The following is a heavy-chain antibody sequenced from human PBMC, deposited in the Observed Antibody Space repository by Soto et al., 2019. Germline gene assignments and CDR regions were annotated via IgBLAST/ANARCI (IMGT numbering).Heavy chain of an antibody. Sequence: ASVKVSCKAYDFSFTSHGISWVRQAPGQGLEWMGWISLYNGNTNYAQQFQGRVTVTTDTSTSVAYMELSSLASQDTAVYYCARSEVIPEGCDYWGQGTLVTVSS. D-gene: IGHD2-2*02. CDR1: DFSFTSHG. CDR2: ISLYNGNT. J-gene: IGHJ4*02. V-gene: IGHV1-18*04. CDR3: ARSEVIPEGCDY.